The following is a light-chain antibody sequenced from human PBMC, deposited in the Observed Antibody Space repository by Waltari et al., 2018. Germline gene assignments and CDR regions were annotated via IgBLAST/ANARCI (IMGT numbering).Light chain of an antibody. CDR2: GAS. V-gene: IGKV3-20*01. CDR3: QQYGSSPKT. J-gene: IGKJ1*01. CDR1: QSVSSRY. Sequence: EIVLTQSPGTLSLSPGERATLSCRASQSVSSRYLGWYQQKPGQAPRLLIYGASNRATGIPDRFSGSGSGTDFTLTINRLEPEDLSVYYCQQYGSSPKTFGQGTKVEIK.